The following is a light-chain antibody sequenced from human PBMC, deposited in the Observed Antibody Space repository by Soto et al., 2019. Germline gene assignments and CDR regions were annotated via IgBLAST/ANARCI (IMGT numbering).Light chain of an antibody. V-gene: IGLV2-11*01. J-gene: IGLJ3*02. CDR2: DVS. CDR1: SSDVGGYNY. CDR3: CSYAGRSTWV. Sequence: QSALTQPRSVSGSPGQSVTISCTGTSSDVGGYNYVSWYQQHPGKAPKLIIYDVSEWPSGVPDRFSGSKSDNTASLTISGLQAEDGADYYCCSYAGRSTWVFGGGTKLTVL.